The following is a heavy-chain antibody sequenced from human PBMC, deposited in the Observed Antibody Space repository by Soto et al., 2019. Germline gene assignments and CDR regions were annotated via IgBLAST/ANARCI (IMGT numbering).Heavy chain of an antibody. CDR1: GGSISSGGYY. V-gene: IGHV4-31*03. Sequence: QVQLQESGPGLVKPSQTLSLTCTVSGGSISSGGYYWSWIRQHPGKGLEWIGYIYYSGSTYYNPSIKSRVTISVDTSKNQFSLKLSSVTAADTAVYYCARGRYGDSSEIDYWGQGTLVTVSS. J-gene: IGHJ4*02. CDR2: IYYSGST. D-gene: IGHD4-17*01. CDR3: ARGRYGDSSEIDY.